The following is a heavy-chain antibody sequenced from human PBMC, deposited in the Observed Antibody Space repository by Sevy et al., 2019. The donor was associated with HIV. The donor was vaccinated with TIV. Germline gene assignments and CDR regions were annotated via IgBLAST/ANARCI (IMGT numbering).Heavy chain of an antibody. CDR2: INQDGSQK. CDR1: GLTFTNAW. V-gene: IGHV3-7*01. CDR3: AREFDGGPDY. J-gene: IGHJ4*02. Sequence: GGSLRLSCAASGLTFTNAWMGWVRQAPGKGLEWVANINQDGSQKYYVDSVKGRFTISKDNAKNSLYLQMSSLRAEDTAVYYCAREFDGGPDYWGQGTLVTVSS. D-gene: IGHD3-9*01.